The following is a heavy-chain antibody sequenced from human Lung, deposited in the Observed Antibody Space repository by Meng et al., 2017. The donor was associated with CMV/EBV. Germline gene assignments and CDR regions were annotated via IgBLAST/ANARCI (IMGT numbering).Heavy chain of an antibody. J-gene: IGHJ5*02. D-gene: IGHD3-16*01. CDR1: GASMSSDY. V-gene: IGHV4-59*12. CDR3: AKGGGSWFGP. CDR2: VYHMGNT. Sequence: SXTLSLPFPFSGASMSSDYWSWIRQSPGKGLEWVASVYHMGNTNYNPSLKSRATISLDTSKSQFSLKLISVTGADTAIYYCAKGGGSWFGPGGQG.